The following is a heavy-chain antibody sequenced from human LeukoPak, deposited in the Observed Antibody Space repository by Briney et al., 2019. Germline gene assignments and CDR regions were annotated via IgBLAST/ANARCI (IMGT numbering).Heavy chain of an antibody. CDR3: VKDLYKGDSASWYFFHY. J-gene: IGHJ4*02. V-gene: IGHV3-64D*06. Sequence: PGGSLRLSCAASGFTVSSNYMSWVRQAPGKGLEYVSGISANGGSTYYADSVKGRFTISRDTSKNTLYLQMSSLRAEDTAIYYCVKDLYKGDSASWYFFHYWGQGTLVTVSS. CDR2: ISANGGST. CDR1: GFTVSSNY. D-gene: IGHD6-13*01.